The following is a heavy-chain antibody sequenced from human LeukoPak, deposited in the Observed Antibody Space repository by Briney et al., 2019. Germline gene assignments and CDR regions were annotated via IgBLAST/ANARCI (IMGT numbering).Heavy chain of an antibody. CDR1: GGSISSSSYY. V-gene: IGHV4-39*07. CDR2: IYYSGST. Sequence: SETLSLTCTVSGGSISSSSYYWGWIRQPPGKGLEWIGSIYYSGSTYYNPSLKSRVTISVDTSKNQFSLKLSSVTAADTAVYYCARVPPCGGDCRGVYWGQGTLVTVSS. CDR3: ARVPPCGGDCRGVY. J-gene: IGHJ4*02. D-gene: IGHD2-21*02.